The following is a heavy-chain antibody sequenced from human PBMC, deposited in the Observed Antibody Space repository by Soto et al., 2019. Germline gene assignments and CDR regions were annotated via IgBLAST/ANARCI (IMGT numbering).Heavy chain of an antibody. D-gene: IGHD6-13*01. CDR2: ISSSSSYI. CDR1: GFTFSSYS. Sequence: EVQLVESGRGLVKPGGSLRLSCAASGFTFSSYSMNWVRQAPGKGLEWVSSISSSSSYIYYADSVKGRFTISRDNAKNSLYLQMNSLRAEDTAVYYCARGIAAAGGRDYWGQGTLVTVSS. CDR3: ARGIAAAGGRDY. J-gene: IGHJ4*02. V-gene: IGHV3-21*01.